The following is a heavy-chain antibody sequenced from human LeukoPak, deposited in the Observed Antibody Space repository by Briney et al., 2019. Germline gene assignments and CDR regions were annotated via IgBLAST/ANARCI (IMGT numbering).Heavy chain of an antibody. D-gene: IGHD6-19*01. CDR1: GFTFSSYS. CDR3: ARALWLAPFDY. CDR2: ISSSSSYL. J-gene: IGHJ4*02. Sequence: GGSLRLSCAASGFTFSSYSMNWVRQAPGKGLEWVSSISSSSSYLYYADSVKGRFTISRDNAKNSLYLQMNSLRAEDTAVYYCARALWLAPFDYWGQGTLVTVSS. V-gene: IGHV3-21*01.